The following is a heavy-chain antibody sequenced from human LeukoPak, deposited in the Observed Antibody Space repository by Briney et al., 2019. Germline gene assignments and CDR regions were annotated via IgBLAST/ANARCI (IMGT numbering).Heavy chain of an antibody. D-gene: IGHD3-9*01. CDR1: GFTFSSYW. V-gene: IGHV3-74*01. CDR2: INSDGSST. CDR3: ARWNYDILTGYYSYYYYMDV. Sequence: PGGSLRLSCAASGFTFSSYWMHWVRQAPGKGLVWVSRINSDGSSTSYADSVKGRFTISRDNAKNTLYLQMNSLRAEDTAVYYCARWNYDILTGYYSYYYYMDVWGKGTTVTVPS. J-gene: IGHJ6*03.